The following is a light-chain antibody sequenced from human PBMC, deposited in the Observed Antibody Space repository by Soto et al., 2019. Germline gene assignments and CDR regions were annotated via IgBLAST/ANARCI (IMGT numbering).Light chain of an antibody. CDR3: QQYGT. Sequence: ELVLPKSPGTMSLSPGESSTLSCRASQSVSRSYLAWYQQKTGQAPRLLIYGASRRATGIPDRFSGSGSGSELTLTISRLEPEDFAVYYCQQYGTVGQGNKVDI. V-gene: IGKV3-20*01. CDR2: GAS. J-gene: IGKJ1*01. CDR1: QSVSRSY.